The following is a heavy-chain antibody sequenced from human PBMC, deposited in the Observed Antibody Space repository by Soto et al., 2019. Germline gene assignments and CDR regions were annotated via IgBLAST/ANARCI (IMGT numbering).Heavy chain of an antibody. J-gene: IGHJ4*02. D-gene: IGHD5-12*01. CDR3: ARAIRGYGTYGGY. CDR2: INAGNGNT. CDR1: GYTFTSYA. Sequence: ASVKVSCKASGYTFTSYAMHWVRQAPGQRLEWMGWINAGNGNTKYSQKFQGRVTITRDTSASTAYMELSSLRSEDTGVYYCARAIRGYGTYGGYLGQGTLVTVSS. V-gene: IGHV1-3*01.